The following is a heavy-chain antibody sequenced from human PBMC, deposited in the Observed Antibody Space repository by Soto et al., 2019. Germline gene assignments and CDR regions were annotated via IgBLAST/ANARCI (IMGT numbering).Heavy chain of an antibody. D-gene: IGHD2-21*01. V-gene: IGHV3-74*01. Sequence: PGGSLRLSCAASGFTFSSYWMHWVRQAPGKGLVWVSRINTDGTSTNYADSVKGRFTISRDNAKNTLYLQMNSLRAEDTAVYYCVREAWHDTFDIWGQGTMVTVSS. CDR2: INTDGTST. CDR1: GFTFSSYW. J-gene: IGHJ3*02. CDR3: VREAWHDTFDI.